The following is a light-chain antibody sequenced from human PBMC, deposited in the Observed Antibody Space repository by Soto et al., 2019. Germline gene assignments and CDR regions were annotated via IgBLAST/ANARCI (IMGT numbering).Light chain of an antibody. V-gene: IGKV3-11*01. CDR1: KRVSNSY. Sequence: DIVLTQSPCTLSLAPGARATLSCRASKRVSNSYLAWYQQKPGQAPKLLIYGASTRATGIPARFSGSGSGTDFTLTISSLEPEDFAVYYCQQRRGWPITFGQGTRLEIK. CDR2: GAS. J-gene: IGKJ5*01. CDR3: QQRRGWPIT.